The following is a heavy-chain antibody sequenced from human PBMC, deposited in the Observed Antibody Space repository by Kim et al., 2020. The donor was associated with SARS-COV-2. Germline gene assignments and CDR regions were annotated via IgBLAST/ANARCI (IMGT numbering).Heavy chain of an antibody. J-gene: IGHJ4*02. Sequence: AQKFQGRVTITADESTSTAYMELSSLRSEDTAVYYCARDGATGTSKAFDYWGQGTLVTVSS. D-gene: IGHD1-1*01. V-gene: IGHV1-69*01. CDR3: ARDGATGTSKAFDY.